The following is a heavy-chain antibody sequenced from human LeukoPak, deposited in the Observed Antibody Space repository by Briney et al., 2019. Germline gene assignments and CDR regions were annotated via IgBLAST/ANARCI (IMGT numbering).Heavy chain of an antibody. Sequence: PSETLSLTCTVSGGSISRYYWSWIPPPPGKGLEWMGYIFYSGSTNYNPSLKSRVTISVDTSKNQFSLKLSSVTAADTAVYYCARDLGSGYWGQGTLVTVSS. CDR3: ARDLGSGY. CDR1: GGSISRYY. J-gene: IGHJ4*02. CDR2: IFYSGST. D-gene: IGHD3-10*01. V-gene: IGHV4-59*01.